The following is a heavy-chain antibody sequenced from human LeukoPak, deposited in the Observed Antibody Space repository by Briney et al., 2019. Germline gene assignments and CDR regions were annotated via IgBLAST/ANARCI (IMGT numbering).Heavy chain of an antibody. CDR1: GGTLSSYA. J-gene: IGHJ4*02. Sequence: GASVKVSCKASGGTLSSYAISWVRQAPGQGLEWMGGIIPIFGTANYAQKFQGRVTITADESTSTAYMELSSLRSEDTAVYYCARRGYSHAYFDYWGQGTLVTVSS. D-gene: IGHD5-18*01. V-gene: IGHV1-69*13. CDR2: IIPIFGTA. CDR3: ARRGYSHAYFDY.